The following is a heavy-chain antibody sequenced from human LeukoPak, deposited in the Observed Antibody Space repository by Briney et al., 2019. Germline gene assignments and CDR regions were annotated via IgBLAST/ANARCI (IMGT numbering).Heavy chain of an antibody. V-gene: IGHV3-23*01. CDR1: GFTFSSYA. CDR3: AKDWDSGSNPLY. J-gene: IGHJ4*02. D-gene: IGHD1-26*01. Sequence: PGGSLRPSCAASGFTFSSYAMSWVRQAPGKGLEWVSAISGSGGSTYYADSVKGRFTISRDNSKNTLYLQMNSLRAEDTAVYYCAKDWDSGSNPLYWGQGTLVTVSS. CDR2: ISGSGGST.